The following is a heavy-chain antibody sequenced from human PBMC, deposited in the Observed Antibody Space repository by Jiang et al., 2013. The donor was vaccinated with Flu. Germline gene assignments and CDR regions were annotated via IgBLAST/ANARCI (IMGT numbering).Heavy chain of an antibody. Sequence: VQLLESGGGLVKPGGSLRLSCAASGLPFSDYHMTWIRQAPGKGLEWASYISSGGGTIYYADSVKGRFTISRDNAKNSLFLQMNGLRAEDSAVYYCARITRWRGGMDVWGQGTTVTVSS. CDR2: ISSGGGTI. V-gene: IGHV3-11*01. CDR1: GLPFSDYH. D-gene: IGHD3-16*01. J-gene: IGHJ6*02. CDR3: ARITRWRGGMDV.